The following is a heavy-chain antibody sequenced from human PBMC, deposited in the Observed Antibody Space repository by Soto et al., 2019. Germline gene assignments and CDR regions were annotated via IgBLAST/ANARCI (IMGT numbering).Heavy chain of an antibody. CDR3: ARGGYSGYGPFDY. J-gene: IGHJ4*02. D-gene: IGHD5-12*01. V-gene: IGHV3-30*03. Sequence: QVQLVESGGGVVQPGRSLRLSCAASGFTFSSYGMHWVRQAPGKGLEWVAVISYDGSNKYYADSVKGRFTISRDNSKNTLYLQMNSLRAEDTAVYYCARGGYSGYGPFDYWGQGTLVTVSS. CDR1: GFTFSSYG. CDR2: ISYDGSNK.